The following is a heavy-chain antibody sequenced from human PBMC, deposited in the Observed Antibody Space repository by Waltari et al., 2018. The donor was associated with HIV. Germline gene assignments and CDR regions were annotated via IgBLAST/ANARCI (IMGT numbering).Heavy chain of an antibody. V-gene: IGHV1-8*01. CDR2: MGPRSGST. CDR3: ARECRRVCFSSGWEEVAH. J-gene: IGHJ4*02. CDR1: GYPFTGPYD. D-gene: IGHD6-19*01. Sequence: QVRLVQSGAEVKEPGASVRVSCKTSGYPFTGPYDINWFRQASGQGLEWIGWMGPRSGSTGDREMFQGRVTLTRDTSLNTAYMEMNSLRPEDTGIYYCARECRRVCFSSGWEEVAHWGQGTLVTVSS.